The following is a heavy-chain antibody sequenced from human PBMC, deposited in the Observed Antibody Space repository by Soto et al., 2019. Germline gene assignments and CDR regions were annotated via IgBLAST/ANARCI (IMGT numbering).Heavy chain of an antibody. CDR1: GFTFSSYS. V-gene: IGHV3-21*01. J-gene: IGHJ3*02. CDR3: ARGGQLTPSRYAFDI. Sequence: GGSLRLSCAASGFTFSSYSMNWVRQAPGKGLEWVSSISSSSSYIYYADSVKGRFTISRDNAKNSLYLQMNSLRAEDTAVYYCARGGQLTPSRYAFDIWGQGTMVTVSS. D-gene: IGHD6-13*01. CDR2: ISSSSSYI.